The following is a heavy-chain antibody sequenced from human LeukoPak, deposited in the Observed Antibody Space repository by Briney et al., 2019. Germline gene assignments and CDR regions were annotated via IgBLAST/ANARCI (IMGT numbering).Heavy chain of an antibody. CDR1: GFSFRDYW. CDR2: IEPDGSGK. Sequence: GGSLRLSCAASGFSFRDYWMSWVRQAPGKGLEWVADIEPDGSGKTYVDSVKGRFTISRDNAQQSLYLQMDALTAEDTAVYYCVTSWVRQQRDFWGQGTLVTVSS. CDR3: VTSWVRQQRDF. J-gene: IGHJ4*02. D-gene: IGHD3-10*01. V-gene: IGHV3-7*01.